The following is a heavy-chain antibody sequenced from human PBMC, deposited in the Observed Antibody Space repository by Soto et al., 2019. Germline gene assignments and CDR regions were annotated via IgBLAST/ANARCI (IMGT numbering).Heavy chain of an antibody. J-gene: IGHJ6*02. CDR3: ASITMIVVVTTDFYGMDV. CDR2: TYYSGNP. V-gene: IGHV4-30-2*03. D-gene: IGHD3-22*01. Sequence: SETLSLTCDVSGDTISTGGYTWAWIRQPPGKALEWIGHTYYSGNPYYNPSLKSRVTISVDTSKNQFSLKLSSVTAADTAVYYCASITMIVVVTTDFYGMDVWGQGTTVTVSS. CDR1: GDTISTGGYT.